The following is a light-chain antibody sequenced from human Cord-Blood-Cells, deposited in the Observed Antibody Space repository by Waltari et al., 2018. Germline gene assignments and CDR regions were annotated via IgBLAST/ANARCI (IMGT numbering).Light chain of an antibody. V-gene: IGKV3-11*01. Sequence: EIVLKQSPATLSLSPGERATLSCRASQSVSSYLAWYQQKPGQAPRLLIYDASNRATGIPARFSGSGSGTDFTLTISSLEPEDFAVYYCQQRSNWPGTFGQGTRLEIK. CDR1: QSVSSY. J-gene: IGKJ5*01. CDR2: DAS. CDR3: QQRSNWPGT.